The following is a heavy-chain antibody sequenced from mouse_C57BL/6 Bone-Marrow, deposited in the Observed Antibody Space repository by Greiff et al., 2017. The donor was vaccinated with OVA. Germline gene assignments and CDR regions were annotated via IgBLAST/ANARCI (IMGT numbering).Heavy chain of an antibody. CDR3: ARGSTLYYAMDY. D-gene: IGHD1-1*01. CDR2: INPNNGGT. Sequence: EVKLMESGPELVKPGASVKMSCKASGYTFTDYNMHWVKQSHGKSLEWIGYINPNNGGTSYNQKFKGKATLTVNKSSSTAYMELRSLTSEDSAVYYCARGSTLYYAMDYWGQGTSVTVSS. J-gene: IGHJ4*01. V-gene: IGHV1-22*01. CDR1: GYTFTDYN.